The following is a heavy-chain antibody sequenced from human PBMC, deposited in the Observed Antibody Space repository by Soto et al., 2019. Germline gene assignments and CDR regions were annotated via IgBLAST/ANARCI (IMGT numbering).Heavy chain of an antibody. CDR1: GYSFTTNW. Sequence: GESLKISCKASGYSFTTNWIGWVRQMPGKGLEWMGIIFPGDSDTRYSPSFQGQVTISADKSIITAYLQWSSLKASDTAMSSCARRLRVLLTGALGTLDYWGQGALVTVSS. D-gene: IGHD3-9*01. CDR2: IFPGDSDT. V-gene: IGHV5-51*01. CDR3: ARRLRVLLTGALGTLDY. J-gene: IGHJ4*02.